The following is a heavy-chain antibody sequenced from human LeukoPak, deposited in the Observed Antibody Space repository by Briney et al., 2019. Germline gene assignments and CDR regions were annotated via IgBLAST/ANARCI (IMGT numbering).Heavy chain of an antibody. J-gene: IGHJ4*02. D-gene: IGHD3-9*01. Sequence: ASVKASCKASGYTFTDYYMHWVRQAPGQGLEWMGWINPNSGGTNYAQSFQGRVTMTRDTSISTAYMELSRLRSDDTAVYYCARDLTGRSDYWGQGTLVTVSS. CDR1: GYTFTDYY. CDR3: ARDLTGRSDY. V-gene: IGHV1-2*02. CDR2: INPNSGGT.